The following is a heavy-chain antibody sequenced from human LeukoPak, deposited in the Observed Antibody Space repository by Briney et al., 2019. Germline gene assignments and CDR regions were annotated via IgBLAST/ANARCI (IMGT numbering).Heavy chain of an antibody. V-gene: IGHV4-59*01. D-gene: IGHD5-12*01. CDR1: GGSISSYY. Sequence: SETLSLTCTVSGGSISSYYWSWIRQPPGKGLEWIGHIYYSGSTNYKPSLKNRVTISVDASKNQFSLKLSSVTAADTAVYYCARLAISDYYYYMDVWGKGTTVTVSS. CDR2: IYYSGST. J-gene: IGHJ6*03. CDR3: ARLAISDYYYYMDV.